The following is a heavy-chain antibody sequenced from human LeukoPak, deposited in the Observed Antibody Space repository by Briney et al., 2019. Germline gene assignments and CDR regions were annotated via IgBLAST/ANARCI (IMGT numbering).Heavy chain of an antibody. CDR1: GFTFSSYS. CDR3: ARDSVRGVLGKAFDI. Sequence: GGSLRLSCAASGFTFSSYSMNWVRQAPGKGLEWVSYISSSSSTIYYADSVKGRFTISRDNAKNSLYLQMNSLRAEDTAVYYCARDSVRGVLGKAFDIWGQGTMVTVSS. J-gene: IGHJ3*02. CDR2: ISSSSSTI. V-gene: IGHV3-48*01. D-gene: IGHD3-10*01.